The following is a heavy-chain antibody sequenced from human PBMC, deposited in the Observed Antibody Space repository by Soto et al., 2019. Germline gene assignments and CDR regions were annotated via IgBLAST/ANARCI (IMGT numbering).Heavy chain of an antibody. CDR3: ARLRGAGIAARLAYYGMDV. J-gene: IGHJ6*02. CDR2: IFSNDEK. D-gene: IGHD6-6*01. CDR1: GFSLSNARMG. Sequence: QVTLKESGPVLVKPTETLTLTCTVSGFSLSNARMGVSWIRQPPGKALEWLAHIFSNDEKSYSTSLKSRPTISKDTSKSQVVLTMTNMDPVDTATYYCARLRGAGIAARLAYYGMDVWGQGTTVTVSS. V-gene: IGHV2-26*01.